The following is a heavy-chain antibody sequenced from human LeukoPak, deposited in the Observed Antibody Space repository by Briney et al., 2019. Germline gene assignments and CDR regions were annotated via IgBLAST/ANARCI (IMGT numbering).Heavy chain of an antibody. V-gene: IGHV1-2*06. CDR1: WYTFTRYY. Sequence: APVKVSRKGSWYTFTRYYLHRVGQAPGQGAEWMGRINPNSGGTNYAQKFQGRVTMTRDTSISTAYMELSRLRSDDTAVYYCASGWYYYYMDVWGKGTTVTVSS. D-gene: IGHD2-15*01. J-gene: IGHJ6*03. CDR2: INPNSGGT. CDR3: ASGWYYYYMDV.